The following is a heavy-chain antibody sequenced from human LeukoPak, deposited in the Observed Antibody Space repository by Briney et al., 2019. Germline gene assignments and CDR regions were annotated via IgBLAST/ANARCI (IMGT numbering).Heavy chain of an antibody. CDR1: GFTLSNYW. CDR2: INIEGSRT. J-gene: IGHJ4*02. D-gene: IGHD2-21*01. Sequence: GGSLRLSCGGSGFTLSNYWVHWVRQAPGKGLVWVSRINIEGSRTDYADSVRGRFTISRDNAKNTVDLEMNSLTAEDTAVYYCARSMCGRNDFWGQGTLVTVSS. V-gene: IGHV3-74*01. CDR3: ARSMCGRNDF.